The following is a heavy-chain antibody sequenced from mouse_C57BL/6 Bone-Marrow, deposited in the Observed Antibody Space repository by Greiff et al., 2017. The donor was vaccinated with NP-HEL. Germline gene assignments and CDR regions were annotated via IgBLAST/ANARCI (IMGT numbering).Heavy chain of an antibody. V-gene: IGHV1-19*01. CDR3: ARRGGYYAMDY. Sequence: QSHGKSLEWIGVINPYNGGTSYNQKFKGKATLTVDKSSSTAYMELNSLTSEDSAVYYCARRGGYYAMDYWGQGTSVTVSS. CDR2: INPYNGGT. J-gene: IGHJ4*01.